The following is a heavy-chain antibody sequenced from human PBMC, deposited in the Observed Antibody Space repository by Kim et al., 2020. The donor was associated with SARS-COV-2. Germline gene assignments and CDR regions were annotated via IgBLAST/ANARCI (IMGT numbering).Heavy chain of an antibody. D-gene: IGHD3-22*01. V-gene: IGHV4-59*01. CDR1: GCSISSYY. J-gene: IGHJ6*01. CDR2: IYYSGST. CDR3: ARDYYDSSGYYADYYGMDV. Sequence: SETLSLTCTVSGCSISSYYWSWIRQPPGKGLEWIGYIYYSGSTNYNPSLKSRVTISVDTSKNQFSLKLSSVTAADTAVYYCARDYYDSSGYYADYYGMDV.